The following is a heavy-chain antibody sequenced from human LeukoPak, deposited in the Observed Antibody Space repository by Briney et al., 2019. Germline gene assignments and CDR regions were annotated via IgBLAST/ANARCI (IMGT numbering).Heavy chain of an antibody. V-gene: IGHV1-46*01. CDR1: GYTFTRYY. CDR2: INPSGGST. CDR3: ARSQSCSSTSCYPNDY. D-gene: IGHD2-2*01. J-gene: IGHJ4*02. Sequence: GASVKVSCKASGYTFTRYYMHWVRQAPGQGLEWTGVINPSGGSTSYAQKFQGRVTMTRDMSTSTVYMELSSLRSEDTAVYYCARSQSCSSTSCYPNDYWGQGTLVTVSS.